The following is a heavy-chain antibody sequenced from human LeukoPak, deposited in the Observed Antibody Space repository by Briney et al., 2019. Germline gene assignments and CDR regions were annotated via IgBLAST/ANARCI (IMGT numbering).Heavy chain of an antibody. J-gene: IGHJ4*02. CDR3: AREGDQWGLAPDYYFDY. CDR2: IYSDAST. CDR1: GFTVSTNY. V-gene: IGHV3-66*02. D-gene: IGHD3/OR15-3a*01. Sequence: PGGSLRLSCAASGFTVSTNYMSWVRQAPGKGLEWVSVIYSDASTYYADSVKGRFTISRDNSKNTLYLQMNSLRGEDTAVYYCAREGDQWGLAPDYYFDYWGQGTLVTVSS.